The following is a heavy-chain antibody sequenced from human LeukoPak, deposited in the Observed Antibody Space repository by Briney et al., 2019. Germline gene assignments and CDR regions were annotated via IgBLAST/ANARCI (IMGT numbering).Heavy chain of an antibody. CDR1: GGSFSGYY. CDR2: INHSGST. CDR3: ARAVGSLDWNYCFDY. Sequence: SETLSLTCAVYGGSFSGYYWSWIRQPPGKGLEWIGEINHSGSTNYNPSLKSRVTISVDTSKSQFSLKLSSVTAADTAVYYCARAVGSLDWNYCFDYWGQGTLVTVSS. V-gene: IGHV4-34*01. D-gene: IGHD3/OR15-3a*01. J-gene: IGHJ4*02.